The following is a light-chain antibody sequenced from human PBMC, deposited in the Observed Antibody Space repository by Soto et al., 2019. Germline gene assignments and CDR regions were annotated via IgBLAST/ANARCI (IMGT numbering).Light chain of an antibody. CDR1: QTINTN. V-gene: IGKV1-39*01. CDR2: AAS. J-gene: IGKJ4*01. Sequence: DIQMTQSPSSLSASVGDRVNITCRASQTINTNLNWYQQKVGKAPTLLISAASRLHSGAPSRFSGSGSGTDFTLTVSTLQPDDFATYFCQQSYNSPLTFGGGTKIEIK. CDR3: QQSYNSPLT.